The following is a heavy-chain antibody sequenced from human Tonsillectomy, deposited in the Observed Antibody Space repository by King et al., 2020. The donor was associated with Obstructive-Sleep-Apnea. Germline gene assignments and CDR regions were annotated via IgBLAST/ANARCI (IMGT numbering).Heavy chain of an antibody. J-gene: IGHJ4*02. V-gene: IGHV3-33*01. D-gene: IGHD3-9*01. CDR3: ARTPQYYNILTGYYDY. CDR2: VWYDGGDK. CDR1: GLTFTDYG. Sequence: HVQLVESGGGVVQPGRSLRLSCAASGLTFTDYGMHWVRQAPGKGLEWVAVVWYDGGDKYYADSVRGRFAISRDNSKNMVYLHMNSLRAEDTAVYYCARTPQYYNILTGYYDYWGQGTLVTVSS.